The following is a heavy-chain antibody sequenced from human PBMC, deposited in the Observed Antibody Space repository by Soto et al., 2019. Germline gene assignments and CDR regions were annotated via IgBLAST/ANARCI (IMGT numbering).Heavy chain of an antibody. CDR3: ARDEGYSYGLDY. Sequence: GSVKVSCKASGYTFTSYDINWVRQATGQGLEWMGWMNPNSGNTGYAQKFQGRVTMTRNTSISTAYMELSSLRSEDTAVYYCARDEGYSYGLDYWGQGTLVTVSS. CDR2: MNPNSGNT. J-gene: IGHJ4*02. CDR1: GYTFTSYD. D-gene: IGHD5-18*01. V-gene: IGHV1-8*01.